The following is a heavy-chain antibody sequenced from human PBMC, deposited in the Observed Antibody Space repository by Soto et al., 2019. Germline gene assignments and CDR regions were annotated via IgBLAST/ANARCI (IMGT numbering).Heavy chain of an antibody. CDR1: DASVSSSIYY. V-gene: IGHV4-39*01. CDR3: ARHTWGRQRGWFDP. CDR2: IYYFGST. D-gene: IGHD2-2*01. J-gene: IGHJ5*02. Sequence: QLQLQESGPGLVKPSETLSLTCTVSDASVSSSIYYWGWIRQPLGKGLEWIGSIYYFGSTYYNPSLKSRVTISVDTSKNHFSLKLSSVTAADTAVYYCARHTWGRQRGWFDPWGQGTLVTVSS.